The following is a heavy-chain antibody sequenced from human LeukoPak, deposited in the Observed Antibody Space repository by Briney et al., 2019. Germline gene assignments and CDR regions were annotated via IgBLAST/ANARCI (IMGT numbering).Heavy chain of an antibody. V-gene: IGHV3-23*01. CDR3: ARAADDYFFDY. CDR1: GFTFSSYA. J-gene: IGHJ4*02. Sequence: EPGGSLRLSCAASGFTFSSYAMSWVRQAPGKGLEWVSGIGGSGTSTYYADSVKGRFTISRDNSKNTLYLQMNSLRAEDTAVYYCARAADDYFFDYWGQGTLVTVSS. D-gene: IGHD4/OR15-4a*01. CDR2: IGGSGTST.